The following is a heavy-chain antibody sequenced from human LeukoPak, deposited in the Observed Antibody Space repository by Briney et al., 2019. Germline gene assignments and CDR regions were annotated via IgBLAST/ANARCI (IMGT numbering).Heavy chain of an antibody. CDR1: GGSISSYY. V-gene: IGHV4-59*01. Sequence: SETLSLTCTVSGGSISSYYWSWIRQPPGKGLEWIGYIYYSGSTNYNPSLKSRVTMSVDTSKNQFSLKLSSVTAADTAVYYCARGSDYESWKVYYGMDVWGQGTTVTVSS. CDR2: IYYSGST. CDR3: ARGSDYESWKVYYGMDV. J-gene: IGHJ6*02. D-gene: IGHD4-17*01.